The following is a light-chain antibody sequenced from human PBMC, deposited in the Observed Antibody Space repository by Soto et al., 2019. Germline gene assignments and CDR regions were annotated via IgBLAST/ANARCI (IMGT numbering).Light chain of an antibody. Sequence: DTVMTQTPLSLAVTPGQPASISCKSSQSLLHSDGKTYLYWYLQKAGQPPQSLIYEVSKRFSEVPDRISGSGSGTDFTLKISRVEAEDVGIYYCLQSTQYPITFGQGTRLEIK. CDR1: QSLLHSDGKTY. J-gene: IGKJ5*01. V-gene: IGKV2D-29*01. CDR3: LQSTQYPIT. CDR2: EVS.